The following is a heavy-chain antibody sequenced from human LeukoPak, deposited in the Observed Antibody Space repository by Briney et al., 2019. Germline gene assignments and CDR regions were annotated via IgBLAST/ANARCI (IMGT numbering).Heavy chain of an antibody. J-gene: IGHJ4*02. CDR3: ARDRNGNYGRWGFDY. V-gene: IGHV3-33*01. CDR2: IWYDGSNK. CDR1: GFTFSSYG. D-gene: IGHD4-17*01. Sequence: PGGSLRLSCAASGFTFSSYGMHWVHQAPGKGLEWVAVIWYDGSNKYYADSVKGRFTISRDNSKNTLYLQMNSLRAEDTAVYYCARDRNGNYGRWGFDYWGQGTLATVSS.